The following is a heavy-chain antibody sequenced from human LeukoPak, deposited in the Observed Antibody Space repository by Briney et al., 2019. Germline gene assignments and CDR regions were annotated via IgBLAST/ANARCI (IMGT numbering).Heavy chain of an antibody. V-gene: IGHV6-1*01. Sequence: SQTLSLTCAMSGDSVSSINGAWSWIRQSPSRGLEWLGRTYYRSKWYNDYAVSIQGRITINPDTSRNQFSLQLNSVTPDDTAVYYCARGVGTSGCHTFDYWGQGTLVTVSS. CDR1: GDSVSSINGA. CDR3: ARGVGTSGCHTFDY. D-gene: IGHD6-19*01. CDR2: TYYRSKWYN. J-gene: IGHJ4*02.